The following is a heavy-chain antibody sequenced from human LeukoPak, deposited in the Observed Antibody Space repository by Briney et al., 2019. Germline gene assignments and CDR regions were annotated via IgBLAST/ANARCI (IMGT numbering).Heavy chain of an antibody. CDR3: ARSNQADDY. CDR1: GFTFSSYW. J-gene: IGHJ4*02. D-gene: IGHD1-14*01. CDR2: TNPGGSSI. Sequence: GGSLRLSCAASGFTFSSYWMHWVRQVPGKGLVWVARTNPGGSSITYADSVKGRFTISRDNAKNTLYLQMDSLRAEDTGVYYCARSNQADDYWGQGTLVTASS. V-gene: IGHV3-74*01.